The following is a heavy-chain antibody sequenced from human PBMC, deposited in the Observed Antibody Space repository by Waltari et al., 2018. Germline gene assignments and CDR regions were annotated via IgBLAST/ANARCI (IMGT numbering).Heavy chain of an antibody. D-gene: IGHD6-13*01. CDR2: ISSSSSYI. V-gene: IGHV3-21*01. CDR1: GFTFSSYS. CDR3: ARDTSGSSWFMNYDCNFDY. Sequence: EVQLVESGGGLVKPGGSLRLSCAASGFTFSSYSMNWVRQAPGKGLEWVSSISSSSSYIYYADSVKGRFTISRDNAKNSLYRQMNSLRAEDTAVYYCARDTSGSSWFMNYDCNFDYWGQGTLVTVSS. J-gene: IGHJ4*02.